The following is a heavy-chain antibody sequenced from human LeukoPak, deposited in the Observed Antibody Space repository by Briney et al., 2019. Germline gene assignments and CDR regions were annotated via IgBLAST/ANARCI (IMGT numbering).Heavy chain of an antibody. V-gene: IGHV4-34*01. D-gene: IGHD3-10*01. J-gene: IGHJ5*02. CDR1: GASFTTYY. Sequence: PSETLSLTCAVSGASFTTYYWTWIRQSPGKGLEWIGDINHSGSTNYNPSLKNRVSLSVDTSKNQSSVHLSSVTAADTAVYYCARSRRWFGELKGVGWFDPWGQGTLVMVSS. CDR3: ARSRRWFGELKGVGWFDP. CDR2: INHSGST.